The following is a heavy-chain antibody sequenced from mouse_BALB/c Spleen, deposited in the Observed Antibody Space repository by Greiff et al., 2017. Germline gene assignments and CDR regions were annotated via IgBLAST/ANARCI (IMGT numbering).Heavy chain of an antibody. J-gene: IGHJ1*01. Sequence: EVHLVESGPSLVKPSQTLSLTCSVTGDSITSGYWNWIRKFPGNKLEYMGYLSYSGSTYYNPSLKSRISITRDTSKNQYYLQLNSVTTEDTATYYCARYDGSYRYFDVWGAGTTVTVSS. CDR2: LSYSGST. CDR1: GDSITSGY. V-gene: IGHV3-8*02. D-gene: IGHD1-1*01. CDR3: ARYDGSYRYFDV.